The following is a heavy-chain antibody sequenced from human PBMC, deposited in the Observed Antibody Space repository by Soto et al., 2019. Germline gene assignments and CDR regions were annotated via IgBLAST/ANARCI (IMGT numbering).Heavy chain of an antibody. CDR1: GYTFTTYY. CDR3: AQVGFGVRSDY. CDR2: INPSRGST. Sequence: QVQLVQSGAEVKKPGASVKVSCKASGYTFTTYYMHWVRQAPGQGLEWMGVINPSRGSTSYAQKFQGRVTITRDTSTSTVYMELSSLRSEDTAVYCCAQVGFGVRSDYWGQGTLVTVSS. J-gene: IGHJ4*02. V-gene: IGHV1-46*03. D-gene: IGHD3-10*01.